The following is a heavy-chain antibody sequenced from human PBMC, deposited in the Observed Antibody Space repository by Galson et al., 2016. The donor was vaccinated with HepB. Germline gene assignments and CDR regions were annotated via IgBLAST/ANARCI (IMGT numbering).Heavy chain of an antibody. V-gene: IGHV3-11*01. CDR2: ISGRGSTI. CDR3: VRAGPIVGADPDRTKLDH. Sequence: SLRLSCAASGFIFSDYYMTWIRQAPGKGLEWISYISGRGSTIFDADSVRDRFRISRDNARNTLYLEMNDLRVEDTAVYYCVRAGPIVGADPDRTKLDHWGQRSLVSVSS. J-gene: IGHJ4*02. D-gene: IGHD1-26*01. CDR1: GFIFSDYY.